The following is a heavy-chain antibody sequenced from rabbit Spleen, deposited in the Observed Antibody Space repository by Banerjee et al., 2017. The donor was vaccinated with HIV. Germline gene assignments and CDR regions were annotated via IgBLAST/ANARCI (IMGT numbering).Heavy chain of an antibody. J-gene: IGHJ4*01. CDR3: ARSQYATTSAYYL. D-gene: IGHD1-1*01. CDR2: IYADSDST. V-gene: IGHV1S45*01. Sequence: EQLEESGGGLVKPEGSLTLTCKASGVSFSDKDVMCWVRQAPGKGLEWIGCIYADSDSTYYASWAQGRFTISKTSSTTVALQMTSLTAADTATYFCARSQYATTSAYYLWGQGTLVTVS. CDR1: GVSFSDKDV.